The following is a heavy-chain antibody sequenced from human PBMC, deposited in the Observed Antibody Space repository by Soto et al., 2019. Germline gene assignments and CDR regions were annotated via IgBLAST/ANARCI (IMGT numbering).Heavy chain of an antibody. CDR3: ARAIGASDSF. D-gene: IGHD6-13*01. CDR2: INQDGTKK. Sequence: GGSLRLSCVASGFTLSSYGMHWVRQTPGKGREWVANINQDGTKKRNVNSVKARFTISRENAKSSFYLQMNSLRAEDTAVYFCARAIGASDSFWGQGTLVTVSS. V-gene: IGHV3-7*01. J-gene: IGHJ4*02. CDR1: GFTLSSYG.